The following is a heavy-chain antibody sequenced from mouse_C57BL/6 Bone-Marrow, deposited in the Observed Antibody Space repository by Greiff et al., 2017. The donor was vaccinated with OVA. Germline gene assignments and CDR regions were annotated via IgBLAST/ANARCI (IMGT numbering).Heavy chain of an antibody. J-gene: IGHJ2*01. V-gene: IGHV1-15*01. CDR1: GYTFTDYE. CDR2: IDPETGGT. Sequence: VKLMESGAELVRPGASVTLSCKASGYTFTDYEMHWVKQTPVHGLEWIGAIDPETGGTAYNQKFKGKAILTADKSTSTVYMELRSLTSEDSAVYYCTRYSNYDYWGQGTTLTVAS. D-gene: IGHD2-5*01. CDR3: TRYSNYDY.